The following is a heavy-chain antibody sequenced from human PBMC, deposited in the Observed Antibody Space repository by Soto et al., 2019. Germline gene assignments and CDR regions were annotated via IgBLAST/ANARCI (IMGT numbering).Heavy chain of an antibody. CDR2: IKSRTNGGTT. V-gene: IGHV3-15*01. CDR3: ASSPGMVVAAHSDY. D-gene: IGHD2-15*01. J-gene: IGHJ4*02. CDR1: GFTFSNAW. Sequence: EVQLVESGGGLIKPGGSLRLSCAASGFTFSNAWMSWVRQAPGKGLEWVGRIKSRTNGGTTDYAAPVKGRFTISRDDSKNTLYLQMNSLRAEDTAVYYCASSPGMVVAAHSDYWGQGTLVTVSS.